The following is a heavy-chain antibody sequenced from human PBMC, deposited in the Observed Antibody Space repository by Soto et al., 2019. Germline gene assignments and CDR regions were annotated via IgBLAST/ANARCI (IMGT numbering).Heavy chain of an antibody. CDR3: ADLDLG. V-gene: IGHV3-7*05. Sequence: GALRLPITGSGFTLTGACLAWVRQAPGKGLEWVATIRDDGSAKYYVDSVKGRFTISRDNAQKSVCMEMNSLRVEDTAMYHCADLDLGWGQGTLVTLSS. J-gene: IGHJ4*02. D-gene: IGHD2-21*01. CDR2: IRDDGSAK. CDR1: GFTLTGAC.